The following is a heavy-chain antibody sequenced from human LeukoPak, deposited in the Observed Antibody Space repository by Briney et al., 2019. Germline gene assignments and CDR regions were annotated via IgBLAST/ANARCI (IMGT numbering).Heavy chain of an antibody. V-gene: IGHV3-7*01. Sequence: GGSLRLSCAASGFTFSSYWMSWVRQAPGKGLEWVANIKQDGSGKYYVDSVKGRFTISRDNAKNSLYLQMNSLRAEDTAVYYCARGGRKQQLAQDRNDYWGQGTLVTVSS. D-gene: IGHD6-13*01. CDR3: ARGGRKQQLAQDRNDY. CDR1: GFTFSSYW. CDR2: IKQDGSGK. J-gene: IGHJ4*02.